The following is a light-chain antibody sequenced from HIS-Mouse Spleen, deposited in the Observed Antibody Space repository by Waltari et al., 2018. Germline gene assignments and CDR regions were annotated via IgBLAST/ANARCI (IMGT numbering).Light chain of an antibody. CDR2: DVS. V-gene: IGLV2-14*03. J-gene: IGLJ2*01. Sequence: QSALTQPASVSGSPGQSITISCTGTSSDVGGYNYVSWYQQHPGKAPKLMIYDVSNRPSGVSNRFSGSKSGNTASLTISGLQAKDEADYYCSSYTSSSTEVFGGGTKLTVL. CDR1: SSDVGGYNY. CDR3: SSYTSSSTEV.